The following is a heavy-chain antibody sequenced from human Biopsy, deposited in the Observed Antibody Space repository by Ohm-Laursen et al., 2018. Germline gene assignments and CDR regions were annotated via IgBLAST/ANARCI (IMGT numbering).Heavy chain of an antibody. CDR3: ARVPAYPSIDGYYGLDL. V-gene: IGHV1-2*02. J-gene: IGHJ6*02. CDR2: INPNIGNA. Sequence: SVNVSCNSSGYTFAGYYLHWVRQAPGHGLEWMGWINPNIGNANYAQSFQGRLTVTRDTSISTAYMELTSLTFDDTAIYYCARVPAYPSIDGYYGLDLWGQGTTVIVSS. CDR1: GYTFAGYY. D-gene: IGHD3-9*01.